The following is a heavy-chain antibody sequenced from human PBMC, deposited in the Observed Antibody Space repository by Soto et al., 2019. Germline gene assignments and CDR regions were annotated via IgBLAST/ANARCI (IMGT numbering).Heavy chain of an antibody. CDR1: GYTFSNYG. CDR2: ISYNGNT. CDR3: ARDTDDFSVSGTYYN. Sequence: ASVKVSCKASGYTFSNYGISWARQAPGQGLEWMGWISYNGNTVYAYSLQGRVTMTTETSTTTAYMELRSLRSDDTAVYYCARDTDDFSVSGTYYNWGQGALVTVSS. D-gene: IGHD3-10*01. V-gene: IGHV1-18*01. J-gene: IGHJ4*02.